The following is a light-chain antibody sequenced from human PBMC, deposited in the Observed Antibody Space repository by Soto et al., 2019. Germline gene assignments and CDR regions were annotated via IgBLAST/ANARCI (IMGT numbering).Light chain of an antibody. CDR3: QQRSNGPPIT. V-gene: IGKV3D-20*02. Sequence: EIVFTKSPGTLSLSQGERATLSCRTIQSVTTSYLAWYQQKPGQAPRLLIYGTSNRATGIPDRFSGSGSATDFTLTISRLEPEDFAVYYCQQRSNGPPITFGQGTRLEI. J-gene: IGKJ5*01. CDR2: GTS. CDR1: QSVTTSY.